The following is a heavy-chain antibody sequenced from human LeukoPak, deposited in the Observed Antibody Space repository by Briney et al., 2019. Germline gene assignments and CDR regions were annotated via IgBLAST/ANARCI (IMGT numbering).Heavy chain of an antibody. J-gene: IGHJ4*02. V-gene: IGHV4-39*01. CDR1: GGSIGSGSYY. CDR3: ARHPPRDGSAFDY. Sequence: PSETLSLTCTVSGGSIGSGSYYWGWIRQPPGEGLEWIACMYYSGTTFYSPSLKSRVTISVDTSKNQPSLKLGSVTAADTAAYYCARHPPRDGSAFDYWGQGTLVTVSS. CDR2: MYYSGTT.